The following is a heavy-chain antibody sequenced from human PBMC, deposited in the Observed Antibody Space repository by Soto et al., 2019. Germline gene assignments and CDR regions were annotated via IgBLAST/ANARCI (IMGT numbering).Heavy chain of an antibody. CDR3: ARHTSGGYYKPLDY. CDR1: GGSLSSYY. V-gene: IGHV4-39*01. Sequence: PSETLSLTCTVSGGSLSSYYWGWIRQSPGKGLEWIGSIHYSGRSYYNPSLKSRVTLYVDTSKNQFSLKVNSVTAADTVFYYCARHTSGGYYKPLDYWGQGTLVTVSS. J-gene: IGHJ4*02. CDR2: IHYSGRS. D-gene: IGHD3-10*01.